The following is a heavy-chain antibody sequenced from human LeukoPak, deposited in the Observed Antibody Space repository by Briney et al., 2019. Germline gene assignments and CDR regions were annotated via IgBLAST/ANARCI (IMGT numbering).Heavy chain of an antibody. CDR3: AKYRYSGSYYVDY. D-gene: IGHD1-26*01. J-gene: IGHJ4*02. V-gene: IGHV3-30*02. Sequence: GGSLRLSCAPSGFTFNNYGMHWVRQAPGKGLEWVAFIRDDGSIKYYADSVKGRFTISRDNSKNTLYLQMNSLRAEDTAVYYCAKYRYSGSYYVDYWGQGTLVTVSS. CDR1: GFTFNNYG. CDR2: IRDDGSIK.